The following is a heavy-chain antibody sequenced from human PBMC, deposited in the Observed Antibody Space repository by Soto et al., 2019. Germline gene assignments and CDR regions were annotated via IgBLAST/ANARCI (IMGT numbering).Heavy chain of an antibody. CDR2: INHSGST. Sequence: QVQLQQWGAGLLKPSETLSLTCAVYGGSFSGYYWSWIRQPPGKGLEWIGEINHSGSTNYNPSIISRFTTSVDTSRNPFSLKLSSVTAADTAVYYCARVGGGAPKEYSRSSNFDYWGQGTLVTVSS. CDR3: ARVGGGAPKEYSRSSNFDY. V-gene: IGHV4-34*01. J-gene: IGHJ4*02. D-gene: IGHD6-6*01. CDR1: GGSFSGYY.